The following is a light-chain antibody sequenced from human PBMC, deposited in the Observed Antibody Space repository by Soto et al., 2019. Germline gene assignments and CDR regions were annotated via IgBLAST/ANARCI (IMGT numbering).Light chain of an antibody. V-gene: IGLV2-14*01. Sequence: QSALTQPASVSGSPGQSITISCTGTSSDVGGYNYVSWYQQHPGKAPKLMIYEVSNRPSGVSNRFSGSKSGNTASLTISGLQAEDEADYYCSSYTSSSTLCFGAGTKVAAL. CDR3: SSYTSSSTLC. J-gene: IGLJ1*01. CDR2: EVS. CDR1: SSDVGGYNY.